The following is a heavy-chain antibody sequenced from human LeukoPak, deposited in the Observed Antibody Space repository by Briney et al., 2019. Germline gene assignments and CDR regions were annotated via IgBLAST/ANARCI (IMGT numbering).Heavy chain of an antibody. CDR1: GFTFRSYG. Sequence: GGSLRLSCAASGFTFRSYGMHWVRQAPGKGLEWVAVISYDGSNKYYADSVKGRFTISRDNSKNTLYLQMNSLRAEDTAVYYCAKSQRVLRFLEWLSDAFDIWGQGTMVTVSS. J-gene: IGHJ3*02. V-gene: IGHV3-30*18. CDR2: ISYDGSNK. D-gene: IGHD3-3*01. CDR3: AKSQRVLRFLEWLSDAFDI.